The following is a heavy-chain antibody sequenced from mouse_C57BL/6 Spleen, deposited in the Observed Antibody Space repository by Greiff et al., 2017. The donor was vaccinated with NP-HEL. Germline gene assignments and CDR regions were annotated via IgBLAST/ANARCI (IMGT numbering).Heavy chain of an antibody. V-gene: IGHV8-8*01. CDR1: GFSLSTFGMG. Sequence: ESGPGILQPSQTLSLTCSFSGFSLSTFGMGVGWIRQPSGKGLEWLAHLWWDDDKYYNPALKSRLTISKDTSNNQVFLKIAHVDTADTATYYCASAYDYDGAWFAYWGQGTLVTVSA. CDR2: LWWDDDK. J-gene: IGHJ3*01. CDR3: ASAYDYDGAWFAY. D-gene: IGHD2-4*01.